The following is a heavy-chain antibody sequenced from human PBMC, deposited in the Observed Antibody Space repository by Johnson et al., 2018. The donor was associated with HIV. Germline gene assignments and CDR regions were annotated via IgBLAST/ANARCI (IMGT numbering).Heavy chain of an antibody. Sequence: MLLVESGGGLVQPGGSLRLSCAASGFTFSSYWMSWVRQAPGKGLEWVANIKQDGSEKYYVDSVKGRFTISRDNAKNSLYLQMNSLRAEDTAVYYCARTARRYFVDAFDIWGQGTMVTVFS. J-gene: IGHJ3*02. CDR3: ARTARRYFVDAFDI. CDR2: IKQDGSEK. V-gene: IGHV3-7*05. CDR1: GFTFSSYW. D-gene: IGHD3-9*01.